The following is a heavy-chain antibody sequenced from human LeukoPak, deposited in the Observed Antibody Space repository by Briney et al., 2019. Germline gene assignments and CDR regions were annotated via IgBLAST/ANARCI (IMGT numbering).Heavy chain of an antibody. V-gene: IGHV4-4*07. D-gene: IGHD2-2*01. CDR2: IYTSGST. CDR1: GGSISSYY. Sequence: SETLSLTCTVSGGSISSYYWSWIRQPAGKGLEWIGRIYTSGSTNYNPSLKSRVTMSVDTSKNQFSLKLSSVTAADTAVYYCARGPSCTSASCYGQYYYYYGMDVWGQGTTVTVSS. J-gene: IGHJ6*02. CDR3: ARGPSCTSASCYGQYYYYYGMDV.